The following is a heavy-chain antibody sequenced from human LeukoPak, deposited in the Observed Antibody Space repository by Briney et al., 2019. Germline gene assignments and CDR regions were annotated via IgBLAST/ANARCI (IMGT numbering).Heavy chain of an antibody. CDR1: GFTFSSYS. CDR3: ARDPSGTYYPRVSGALDI. CDR2: ISSISSYI. J-gene: IGHJ3*02. Sequence: PGGSLRLSCAASGFTFSSYSMNWVRQAPGKGLEWVSSISSISSYIYYADSVKGRFTVSRDNAKNSLYLQMDSLRAEDTAVYYCARDPSGTYYPRVSGALDIWGQGTMVTVSS. V-gene: IGHV3-21*01. D-gene: IGHD1-26*01.